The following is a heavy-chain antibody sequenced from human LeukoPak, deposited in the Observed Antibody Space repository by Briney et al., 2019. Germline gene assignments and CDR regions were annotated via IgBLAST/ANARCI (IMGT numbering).Heavy chain of an antibody. D-gene: IGHD2-15*01. Sequence: SETLSLTCSVSGGSVTSYYWNWVRQTPGKGLEWIGYISNSETTDYCPSFKSRVTMSLDTSKNQFSLKLSSVTAADTGVYYCARGYCSDERCPVFPSWGQGTLVTVSS. CDR1: GGSVTSYY. CDR2: ISNSETT. V-gene: IGHV4-59*02. CDR3: ARGYCSDERCPVFPS. J-gene: IGHJ5*02.